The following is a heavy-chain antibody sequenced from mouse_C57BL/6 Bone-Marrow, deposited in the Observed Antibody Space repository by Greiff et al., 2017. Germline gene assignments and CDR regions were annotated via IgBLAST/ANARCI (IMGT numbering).Heavy chain of an antibody. Sequence: EVKVVESGGGLVQSGRSLRLSCATSGFTFSDFYMEWVRQAPGKGLEWIAASRNKANAYTTEYSASVKGRFIVSRDTSQSVLYLQMNALRAEDTAIYYYARDLGRGYFDYWGQGTTLTVSS. CDR1: GFTFSDFY. CDR3: ARDLGRGYFDY. J-gene: IGHJ2*01. D-gene: IGHD4-1*01. CDR2: SRNKANAYTT. V-gene: IGHV7-1*01.